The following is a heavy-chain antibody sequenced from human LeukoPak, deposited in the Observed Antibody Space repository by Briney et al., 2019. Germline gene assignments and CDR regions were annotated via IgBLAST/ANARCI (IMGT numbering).Heavy chain of an antibody. D-gene: IGHD5-12*01. Sequence: ASVKVSCKASGYTFTSYDINWVRQATGQGLEWMGGMNPNSGSTGYAQKFQGRVTITRNTSISTAYMELSGLRSEDTAVYYCARGRSTGYPYYFESWGQGTLVTVSS. J-gene: IGHJ4*02. CDR3: ARGRSTGYPYYFES. CDR2: MNPNSGST. V-gene: IGHV1-8*03. CDR1: GYTFTSYD.